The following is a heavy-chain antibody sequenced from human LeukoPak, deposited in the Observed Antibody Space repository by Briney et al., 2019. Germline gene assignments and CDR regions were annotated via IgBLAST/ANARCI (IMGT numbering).Heavy chain of an antibody. CDR2: ISSSGSTI. J-gene: IGHJ6*04. Sequence: PGGSLRLSCAASGFTFSSYEMNWVRQAPGKGLEWVSYISSSGSTIYYADSVKGRFTISRDNAKNSLYLQMNSLRAEGTAVYYCARDGGAYNSRLYHYYYGMDVWGKGTTVTVSS. V-gene: IGHV3-48*03. CDR3: ARDGGAYNSRLYHYYYGMDV. D-gene: IGHD3-16*01. CDR1: GFTFSSYE.